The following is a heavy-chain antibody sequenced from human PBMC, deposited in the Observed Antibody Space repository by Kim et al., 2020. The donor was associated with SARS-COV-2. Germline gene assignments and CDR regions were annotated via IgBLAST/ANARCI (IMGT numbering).Heavy chain of an antibody. CDR2: ISSSSSYI. Sequence: GGSLRLSCAASGFTFSSYSMNWVRQAPGKGLEWVSSISSSSSYIYYADSVKGRFTISRDNAKNSLYLQMNSLRAEDTAVYYCARSNPSWDYITFDHIYYALDYWGQGTLVTVSS. J-gene: IGHJ4*02. CDR1: GFTFSSYS. CDR3: ARSNPSWDYITFDHIYYALDY. V-gene: IGHV3-21*01. D-gene: IGHD3-10*01.